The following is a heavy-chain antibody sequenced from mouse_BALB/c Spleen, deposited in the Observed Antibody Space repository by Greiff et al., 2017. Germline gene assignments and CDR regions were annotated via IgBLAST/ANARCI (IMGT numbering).Heavy chain of an antibody. Sequence: DVKLVESGGGLVKPGGSLKLSCAASGFTFSSYAMSWVRQTPEKRLEWVASISSGGSTYYPDSVKGRFTISRDNARNILYLQMSSLRSEDTAMYYCAREGSTMIHGWYFDVWGAGTTVTVSS. CDR1: GFTFSSYA. D-gene: IGHD2-4*01. CDR3: AREGSTMIHGWYFDV. CDR2: ISSGGST. J-gene: IGHJ1*01. V-gene: IGHV5-6-5*01.